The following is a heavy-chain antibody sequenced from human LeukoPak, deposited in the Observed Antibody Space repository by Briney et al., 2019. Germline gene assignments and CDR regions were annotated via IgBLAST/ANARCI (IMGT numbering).Heavy chain of an antibody. Sequence: SQTLSLTCAISGDSVSSNSAAWNWIRQSPSRGLEWLGMTYYRSKWYNDYAVSVESRITINPDTPKNQFSLQLNSVTPEDTAVYYCAREPGGAGYSGYDPFDYWGQGTLVTVSS. CDR3: AREPGGAGYSGYDPFDY. CDR1: GDSVSSNSAA. V-gene: IGHV6-1*01. CDR2: TYYRSKWYN. D-gene: IGHD5-12*01. J-gene: IGHJ4*02.